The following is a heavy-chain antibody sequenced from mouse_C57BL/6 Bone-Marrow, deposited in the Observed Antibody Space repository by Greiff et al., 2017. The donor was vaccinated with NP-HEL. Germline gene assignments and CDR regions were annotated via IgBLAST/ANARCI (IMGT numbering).Heavy chain of an antibody. CDR1: GYTFTSYW. D-gene: IGHD2-5*01. V-gene: IGHV1-53*01. Sequence: QVQLQQPGTELVKPGASGYTFTSYWMHWVKQRPGQGLEWIGNINPSNGGTNYNEKFKSKATLTVDKSSSTAYMQLSSLTSEDSAVYYCAKILYYSNWYFDVWGTGTTVTVSS. CDR3: AKILYYSNWYFDV. CDR2: INPSNGGT. J-gene: IGHJ1*03.